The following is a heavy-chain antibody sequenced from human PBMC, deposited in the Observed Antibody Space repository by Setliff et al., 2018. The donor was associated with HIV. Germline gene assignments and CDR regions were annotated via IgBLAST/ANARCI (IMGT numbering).Heavy chain of an antibody. J-gene: IGHJ4*02. CDR1: GGSISSGTYY. CDR2: IYTSGST. V-gene: IGHV4-61*09. Sequence: SETLSLTCTVSGGSISSGTYYWSWIRQPAGKGLEWIGHIYTSGSTNYNPSLKSRVTISVDTSKNQFSLKLSSVTAADTAVYCCARGAIAAAGSLTDYWGPGTLVTVSS. D-gene: IGHD6-13*01. CDR3: ARGAIAAAGSLTDY.